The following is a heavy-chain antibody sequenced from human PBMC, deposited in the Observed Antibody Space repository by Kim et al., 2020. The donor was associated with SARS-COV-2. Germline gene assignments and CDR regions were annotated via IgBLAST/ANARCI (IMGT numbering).Heavy chain of an antibody. J-gene: IGHJ4*02. CDR1: GYTFTGYY. CDR3: ARDQFRYRNGGVLLFGI. Sequence: ASVKVSCKASGYTFTGYYMHWVRQAPGQGLEWMGRINPNSGGTNYAQKFQGRVTMTRDTSISTAYMELSRLRSDDTAVYYCARDQFRYRNGGVLLFGIWGQGTLVTVSS. CDR2: INPNSGGT. V-gene: IGHV1-2*06. D-gene: IGHD3-10*01.